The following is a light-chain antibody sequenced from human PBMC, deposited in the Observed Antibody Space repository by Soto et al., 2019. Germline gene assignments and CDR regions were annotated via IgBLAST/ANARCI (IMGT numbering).Light chain of an antibody. CDR1: DSNIGAGYS. Sequence: QSVLTQPPSVSGAPGQRVTFSCTGSDSNIGAGYSVNWYQQIPGTAPNLLVYVNTNRPSGVPDRFSGSTSGTIASLAITGLQAEDEADYYCQSYDIRLNGLTFGLGTKLTVL. CDR3: QSYDIRLNGLT. V-gene: IGLV1-40*01. CDR2: VNT. J-gene: IGLJ2*01.